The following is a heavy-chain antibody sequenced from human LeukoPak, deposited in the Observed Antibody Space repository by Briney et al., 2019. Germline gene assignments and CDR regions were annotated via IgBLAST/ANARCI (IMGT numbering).Heavy chain of an antibody. D-gene: IGHD3-22*01. CDR2: INPNSGGT. Sequence: PLASVKVSCKASGYTFTGYYMHWVRQAPGQGLEWMGWINPNSGGTNYAQKFQGRVTMTRDTSISTAYMELGRLRSDDTAVYYCARDPNYYDSSGTRRSSFDIWGQGTMVTVSS. CDR3: ARDPNYYDSSGTRRSSFDI. CDR1: GYTFTGYY. J-gene: IGHJ3*02. V-gene: IGHV1-2*02.